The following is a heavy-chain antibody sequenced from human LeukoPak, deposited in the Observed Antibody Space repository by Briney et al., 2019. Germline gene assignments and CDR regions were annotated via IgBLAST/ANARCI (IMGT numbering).Heavy chain of an antibody. D-gene: IGHD3-10*01. V-gene: IGHV3-48*03. CDR2: VSSSGSTI. CDR3: ARGWLRGVIIEFLGSYFDY. CDR1: GFTFSSYE. J-gene: IGHJ4*02. Sequence: GGSLRLSCAASGFTFSSYEMNWVRQAPGKGLEWVSYVSSSGSTIYYADSVKGRFTISRDNAKNSLYLQMNSLRAEDTAVYYCARGWLRGVIIEFLGSYFDYWGQGTLVTVSS.